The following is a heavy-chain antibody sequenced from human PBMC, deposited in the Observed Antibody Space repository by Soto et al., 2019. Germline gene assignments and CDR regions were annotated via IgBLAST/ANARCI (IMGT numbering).Heavy chain of an antibody. V-gene: IGHV3-66*01. Sequence: GGSLRLSCAASGFTVSSNYMSWVRQAPGKGLEWVSVIYSGGSTYYAASVKGRFTISRDNSKNTLYLQMNSLRAEDTVVYCGRRETGSSSWYGGYYGMDVWGQGTTVTVSS. J-gene: IGHJ6*02. D-gene: IGHD6-13*01. CDR2: IYSGGST. CDR1: GFTVSSNY. CDR3: RRETGSSSWYGGYYGMDV.